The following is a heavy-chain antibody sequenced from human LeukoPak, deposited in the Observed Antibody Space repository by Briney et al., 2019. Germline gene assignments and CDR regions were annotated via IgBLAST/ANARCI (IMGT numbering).Heavy chain of an antibody. CDR1: GFTFTSFA. V-gene: IGHV3-23*01. CDR3: AKDSSLWTPTAFDI. J-gene: IGHJ3*02. D-gene: IGHD3/OR15-3a*01. Sequence: SMRLSSAASGFTFTSFAMGWDSHVERELMEWVSAISGSGSSTYDADSVKGRFTISRDNSKNTLYLQMNSLRAEDTAVYYCAKDSSLWTPTAFDIWGQGTMVTVSS. CDR2: ISGSGSST.